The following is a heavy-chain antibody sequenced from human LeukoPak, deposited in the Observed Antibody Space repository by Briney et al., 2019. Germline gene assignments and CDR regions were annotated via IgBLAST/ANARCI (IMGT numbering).Heavy chain of an antibody. J-gene: IGHJ6*02. CDR2: INSDGSST. D-gene: IGHD5-18*01. CDR3: AREYPSWPQLWPRRHYYYGMDV. V-gene: IGHV3-74*01. Sequence: PGGSLRLSCAASGFTFSSYWMHWVRQAPGKGLVWVSRINSDGSSTSYADSVKGRFTISRDNAKNTLYLQMNSLRAEDTAVYYCAREYPSWPQLWPRRHYYYGMDVWGQGTTVTVSS. CDR1: GFTFSSYW.